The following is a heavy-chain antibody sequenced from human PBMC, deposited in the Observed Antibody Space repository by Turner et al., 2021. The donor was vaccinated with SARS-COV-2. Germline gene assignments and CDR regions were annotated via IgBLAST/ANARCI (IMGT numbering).Heavy chain of an antibody. D-gene: IGHD6-13*01. CDR3: AKISSWPFG. CDR1: GFRFLSYA. CDR2: ISDNGATT. J-gene: IGHJ4*02. Sequence: VQLLESGGDLVQPGGSLRLHCGASGFRFLSYAMTWVRQAPGKGLEWVSYISDNGATTKYADSVRGRFTISRDNSKNTLYLKMNSLRDEDTAVYYCAKISSWPFGWGQGTLVTVSS. V-gene: IGHV3-23*01.